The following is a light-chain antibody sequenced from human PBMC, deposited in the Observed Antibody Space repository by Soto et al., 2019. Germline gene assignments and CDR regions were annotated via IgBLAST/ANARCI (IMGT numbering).Light chain of an antibody. CDR1: QSVSNNY. Sequence: SPGPLSLSPCKKTSLYFRASQSVSNNYLAWDQQKPGQAPRLLIYGASNRATGVPDRFSGIGSGTVFTLTISSLQSEDFAVYYCQQYGSSGTFGQGTKVDIK. CDR2: GAS. J-gene: IGKJ1*01. V-gene: IGKV3-20*01. CDR3: QQYGSSGT.